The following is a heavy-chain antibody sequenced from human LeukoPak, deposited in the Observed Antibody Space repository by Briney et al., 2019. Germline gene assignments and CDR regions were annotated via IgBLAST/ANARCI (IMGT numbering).Heavy chain of an antibody. CDR2: IIPIFGTA. D-gene: IGHD3-3*01. CDR3: ARVPLRFLEWLNYGMDV. J-gene: IGHJ6*02. V-gene: IGHV1-69*13. Sequence: ASVNVSCKASGGTFSSYAISWVRQAPGQGLEWMGGIIPIFGTANYAQKFQGRVTITADESTSTAHMELSSLRSEDTAVYYCARVPLRFLEWLNYGMDVWGQGTTVTVSS. CDR1: GGTFSSYA.